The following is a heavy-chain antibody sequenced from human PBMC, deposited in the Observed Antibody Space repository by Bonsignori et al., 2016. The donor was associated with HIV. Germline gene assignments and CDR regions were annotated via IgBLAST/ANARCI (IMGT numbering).Heavy chain of an antibody. V-gene: IGHV4-39*07. CDR2: IYDDGRT. J-gene: IGHJ4*02. CDR1: GGSISSSHYY. CDR3: ARDPNC. Sequence: QLQLQESGPGLVKPSETLSLTCTVSGGSISSSHYYWGWIRQPPGKGLEWIGSIYDDGRTYYNRPSRVESPYQLTRPRPVLPELNSVTAADTAVYFCARDPNCWGQGNPGHRLL.